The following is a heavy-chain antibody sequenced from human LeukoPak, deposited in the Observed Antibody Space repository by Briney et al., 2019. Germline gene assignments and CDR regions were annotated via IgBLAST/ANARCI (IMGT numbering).Heavy chain of an antibody. V-gene: IGHV3-48*04. CDR1: GFTFSSYS. CDR2: ISSSSSTI. J-gene: IGHJ4*02. Sequence: GGSLRLSCAASGFTFSSYSMNWVRQAPGKGLEWVSYISSSSSTIYYGDSVKGRFTISRDNAKDSLYLQMNSLRAEDTAVYYCARDPGSGYEEHFDYWGQGTLVTVSS. D-gene: IGHD5-12*01. CDR3: ARDPGSGYEEHFDY.